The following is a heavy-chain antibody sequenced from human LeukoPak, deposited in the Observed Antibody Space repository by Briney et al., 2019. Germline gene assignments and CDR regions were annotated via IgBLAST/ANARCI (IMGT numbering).Heavy chain of an antibody. D-gene: IGHD3-10*01. J-gene: IGHJ5*02. CDR1: GFTFSSYS. CDR3: ARDSVSLWFGELSGWFAP. Sequence: GGSLRLSCAASGFTFSSYSVNWVRQAPGKGLEWVSSISSSSSYIYYADSVKGRFTISRDNAKYSLYLQMNSLRAEDTAVYYCARDSVSLWFGELSGWFAPWGQGTLVTVSS. CDR2: ISSSSSYI. V-gene: IGHV3-21*01.